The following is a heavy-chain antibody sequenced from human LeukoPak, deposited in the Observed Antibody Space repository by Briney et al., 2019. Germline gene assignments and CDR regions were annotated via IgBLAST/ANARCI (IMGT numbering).Heavy chain of an antibody. J-gene: IGHJ5*02. CDR1: GFTFSSYA. V-gene: IGHV3-30*04. Sequence: GRSLRLSCAASGFTFSSYATHWVRQAPGKGLEWVAVISYDGSNKYYADSVKGRFTISRDNSKNTLYLQMNSLRAEDTAVYYCARDYCGGDCYSDNWFDPWGQGTLVTVSS. CDR2: ISYDGSNK. D-gene: IGHD2-21*02. CDR3: ARDYCGGDCYSDNWFDP.